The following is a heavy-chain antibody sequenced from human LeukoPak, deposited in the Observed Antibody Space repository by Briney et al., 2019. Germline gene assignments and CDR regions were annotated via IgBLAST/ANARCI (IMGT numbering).Heavy chain of an antibody. D-gene: IGHD5-18*01. J-gene: IGHJ4*02. CDR2: IKQDGSEK. CDR1: GFTFSSYW. Sequence: PGESLRLSCAASGFTFSSYWMSWVRQAPGKGLEWVANIKQDGSEKYYVDSVKGRFTISRDNAKNSLYLQMNSLRAEDTAVYYCARDIKGRGYSYGIDYWGQGTLVTVSS. V-gene: IGHV3-7*01. CDR3: ARDIKGRGYSYGIDY.